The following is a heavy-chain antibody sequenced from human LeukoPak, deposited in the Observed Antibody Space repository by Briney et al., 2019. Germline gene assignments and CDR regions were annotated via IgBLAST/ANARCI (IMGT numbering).Heavy chain of an antibody. Sequence: GGSLRLSCAASGFTFSSYWMHWVRQAPGKGLVWVSRIKSDGSSTSYADSVKGRFTISRDNAKNTLYLQMNSLRAEDTAVYYCARDLLIVGDTNVAFDYWGQGTLVTVSS. D-gene: IGHD1-26*01. J-gene: IGHJ4*02. CDR3: ARDLLIVGDTNVAFDY. CDR1: GFTFSSYW. CDR2: IKSDGSST. V-gene: IGHV3-74*01.